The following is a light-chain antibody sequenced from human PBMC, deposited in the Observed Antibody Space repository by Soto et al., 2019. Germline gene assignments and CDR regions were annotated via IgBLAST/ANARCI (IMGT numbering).Light chain of an antibody. CDR1: QGISIY. CDR3: QQGYGSPMT. V-gene: IGKV1-39*01. CDR2: AAS. Sequence: DIQMTQSPSSLSASVGDRVTLTCRTSQGISIYLNWYQQRPGKAPQLLIYAASGLQSGVPSRSSGRGSGTDFSLTIINLQPEDVATYYCQQGYGSPMTVGGGTKVE. J-gene: IGKJ4*01.